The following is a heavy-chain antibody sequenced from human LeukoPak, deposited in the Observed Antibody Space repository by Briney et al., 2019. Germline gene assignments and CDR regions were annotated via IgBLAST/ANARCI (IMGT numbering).Heavy chain of an antibody. D-gene: IGHD6-13*01. V-gene: IGHV1-2*02. CDR1: GYTFTGYD. CDR2: INPNSGGT. Sequence: GASVKVSCKASGYTFTGYDMHWVRQAPGQGLEWMGWINPNSGGTNYEQKFQGRVNMTRDTSISTAYMELSRLRSDDTAVYYCARGEQLLLPDYWGQGTLVTVSS. CDR3: ARGEQLLLPDY. J-gene: IGHJ4*02.